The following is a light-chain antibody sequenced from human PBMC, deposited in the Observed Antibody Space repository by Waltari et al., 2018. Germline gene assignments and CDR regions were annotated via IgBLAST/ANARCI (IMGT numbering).Light chain of an antibody. CDR3: SSYTSSTIPV. J-gene: IGLJ1*01. Sequence: QSALTQPASVSGSPAQSIPIPCTGTSSDFGGYKYVPWYQQHPDKAPKLMLYDVNNRPSGVSNRFSGSKSGNTASLTISSLQAEDEADYYCSSYTSSTIPVFGTGTKVTVL. CDR1: SSDFGGYKY. V-gene: IGLV2-14*03. CDR2: DVN.